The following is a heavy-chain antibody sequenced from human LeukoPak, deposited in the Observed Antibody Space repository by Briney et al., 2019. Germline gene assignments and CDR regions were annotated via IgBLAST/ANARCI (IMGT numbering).Heavy chain of an antibody. V-gene: IGHV4-59*01. D-gene: IGHD6-19*01. CDR1: GGSISSYY. CDR3: ARVPSGGSRYFDY. J-gene: IGHJ4*02. CDR2: IYYSGST. Sequence: SETLSLTCTVSGGSISSYYWSWIRQPPGKGLEWIGYIYYSGSTNYNPSLKSRVTISVDTSKNQFSLKLSSVTAADTAVYYCARVPSGGSRYFDYWGQGTLVTVSS.